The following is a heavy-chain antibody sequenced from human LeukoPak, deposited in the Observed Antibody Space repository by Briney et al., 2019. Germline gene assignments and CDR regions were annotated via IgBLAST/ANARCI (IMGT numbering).Heavy chain of an antibody. V-gene: IGHV3-48*03. CDR2: ISTSGSII. J-gene: IGHJ6*03. CDR3: ARDATTEPGTVYMDV. D-gene: IGHD6-13*01. CDR1: GFTFIDYE. Sequence: GGSLRLSCAASGFTFIDYEMNWVRQAPGKGLEWILHISTSGSIIHYADSVKGRFTISRDNAKNSLYLQMNSLRAEDTALYFCARDATTEPGTVYMDVWGKGTTVTISS.